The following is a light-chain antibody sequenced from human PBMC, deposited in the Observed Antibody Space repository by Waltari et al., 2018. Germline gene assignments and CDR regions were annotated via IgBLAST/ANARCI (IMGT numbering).Light chain of an antibody. Sequence: CRASQTSDTFLYWYQQKPGTAPKLLIYAASTLQGGVPSRFSGSGSGTDFTLTINSLQHEDFATYYCQQTYNIPRSFGQGTYLEIK. CDR2: AAS. CDR1: QTSDTF. J-gene: IGKJ2*01. V-gene: IGKV1-39*01. CDR3: QQTYNIPRS.